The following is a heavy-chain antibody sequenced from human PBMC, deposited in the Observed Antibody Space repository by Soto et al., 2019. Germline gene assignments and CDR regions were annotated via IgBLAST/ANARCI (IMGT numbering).Heavy chain of an antibody. Sequence: SETLSLTCTVSGGSISSGGYYWSWIRQHPGKGLEWIGYIYYSGSTYYNPSLKSRVTISVDTSKNQFSLKLSSVTAADTAVYYCASVIGYCSGGSLPCWWYMDVWGKGTTVTVSS. CDR2: IYYSGST. D-gene: IGHD2-15*01. J-gene: IGHJ6*03. V-gene: IGHV4-31*03. CDR1: GGSISSGGYY. CDR3: ASVIGYCSGGSLPCWWYMDV.